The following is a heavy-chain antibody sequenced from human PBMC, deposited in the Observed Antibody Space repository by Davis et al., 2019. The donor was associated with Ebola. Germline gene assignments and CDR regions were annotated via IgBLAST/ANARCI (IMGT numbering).Heavy chain of an antibody. CDR1: GGSISSYY. CDR2: IYYSGST. J-gene: IGHJ6*03. Sequence: PSETLSLTCTVSGGSISSYYWSWIRQPPGKGLEWIGYIYYSGSTNYNPSLKSRVTISVDTSKNQFSLKLSSVTAADTAVYYYARESYYYYMDVWGKGTTVTVSS. CDR3: ARESYYYYMDV. V-gene: IGHV4-59*01.